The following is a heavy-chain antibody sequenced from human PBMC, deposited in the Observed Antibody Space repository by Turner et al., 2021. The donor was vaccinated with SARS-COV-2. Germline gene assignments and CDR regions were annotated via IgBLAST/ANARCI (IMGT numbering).Heavy chain of an antibody. CDR3: ARLLVPVAHNPGRFDP. CDR1: GFTFDDYG. Sequence: EVQLVESGGGVVRPGESLRLSCAASGFTFDDYGMTWVRRVPGKGLEWVASINWDGDIRTYVDSVKGRFTISRDNAKNTLYLQMNSLRAEDTALYHCARLLVPVAHNPGRFDPWGQGTQVTVSS. D-gene: IGHD1-26*01. CDR2: INWDGDIR. V-gene: IGHV3-20*01. J-gene: IGHJ5*02.